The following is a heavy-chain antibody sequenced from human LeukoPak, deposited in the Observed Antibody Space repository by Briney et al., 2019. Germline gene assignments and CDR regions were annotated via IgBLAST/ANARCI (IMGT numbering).Heavy chain of an antibody. CDR1: GFTFSSYS. V-gene: IGHV3-21*01. J-gene: IGHJ4*02. CDR2: ISSSSSYI. Sequence: GGSLRLSCAASGFTFSSYSMNWVRQAPGKGLEWVSSISSSSSYIYYADSVKGRFTISRDNAKNPLYLQMNSLRAEDTAVYYCASTADQENTALFDYWGQGTLVTVSS. D-gene: IGHD2-2*01. CDR3: ASTADQENTALFDY.